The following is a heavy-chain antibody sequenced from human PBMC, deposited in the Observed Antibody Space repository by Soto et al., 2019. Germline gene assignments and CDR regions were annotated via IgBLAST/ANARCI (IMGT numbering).Heavy chain of an antibody. CDR3: ARDIGHYYDTSGYFVAGY. CDR1: GFTFSDYY. V-gene: IGHV3-11*06. CDR2: ISSSSSYT. J-gene: IGHJ4*02. D-gene: IGHD3-22*01. Sequence: VGSLRLSCAASGFTFSDYYMSWIRRAPGKGLEWVSYISSSSSYTNYADSVKGRFTISRDNAKNSLYLQMNSLRAEDTAVYYCARDIGHYYDTSGYFVAGYWGQGTLLTVSS.